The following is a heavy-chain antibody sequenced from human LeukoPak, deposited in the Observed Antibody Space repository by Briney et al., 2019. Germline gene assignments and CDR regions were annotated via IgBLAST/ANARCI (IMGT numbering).Heavy chain of an antibody. CDR1: GFTFSNYW. CDR3: AEDGIRDFDWLSTNYYYYGMDV. V-gene: IGHV3-7*01. D-gene: IGHD3-9*01. J-gene: IGHJ6*02. Sequence: QTVGSLRLSCAASGFTFSNYWKSWVRQAPGQELEWVANKKQDGSEKYYVDSVKGRFTISRDNAKNSLYLQMNRLRAEDTAFFFQAEDGIRDFDWLSTNYYYYGMDVWGQGTTVTVSS. CDR2: KKQDGSEK.